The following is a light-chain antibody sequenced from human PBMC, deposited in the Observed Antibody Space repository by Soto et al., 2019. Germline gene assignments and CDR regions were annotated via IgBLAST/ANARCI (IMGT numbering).Light chain of an antibody. V-gene: IGKV3-20*01. CDR1: QSASSIY. CDR3: QQYGSSSWT. CDR2: GAS. Sequence: EIVLTQSPGTLSLSPGERVTLSCRASQSASSIYLAGYQQKPGQAPRLLIYGASSRATGIPDRFSGSGSGTDFTLTISRPEPEDFAVYYCQQYGSSSWTFGQGTKVEIK. J-gene: IGKJ1*01.